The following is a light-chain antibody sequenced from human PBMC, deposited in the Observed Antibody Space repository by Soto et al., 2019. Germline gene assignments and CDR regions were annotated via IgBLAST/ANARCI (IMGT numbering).Light chain of an antibody. V-gene: IGKV3-15*01. CDR3: QQYGSSPQT. Sequence: IVMTQSPATLSVSPGERATLSCRASQSVSSNLAWYQQKPGQAPSLLIYGASTRATGTPARFSGSGSGTDFTLTISRLEPEDFAVYYCQQYGSSPQTFGQGTKVDIK. J-gene: IGKJ1*01. CDR2: GAS. CDR1: QSVSSN.